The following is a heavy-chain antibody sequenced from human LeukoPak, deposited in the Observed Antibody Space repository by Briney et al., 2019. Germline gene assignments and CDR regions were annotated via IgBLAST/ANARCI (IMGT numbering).Heavy chain of an antibody. CDR3: ARGGGRLTVTPLDY. CDR2: IIPLFGTA. Sequence: GASVKVSCKASGGTLSDYPISWVRQAPGQGLEWMGGIIPLFGTAKYAQKLQGRVTITTDESTSAVYMELSSLGSEDTAVYYCARGGGRLTVTPLDYWGQGTLVTVSS. D-gene: IGHD4-11*01. CDR1: GGTLSDYP. V-gene: IGHV1-69*05. J-gene: IGHJ4*02.